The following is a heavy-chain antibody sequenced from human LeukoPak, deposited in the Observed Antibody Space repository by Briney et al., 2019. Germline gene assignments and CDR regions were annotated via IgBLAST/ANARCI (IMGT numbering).Heavy chain of an antibody. D-gene: IGHD2-2*01. J-gene: IGHJ6*04. CDR2: ISSSSSYR. Sequence: PGGSLRLSCAASGFAFSSYSMNWVRQAPGKGLEWVSYISSSSSYRSYADSVKGRFTISRDNAKNSLYLQMNSLRAEDTAVYYCARDEVVPAATNYYYYYGMDVWGKGTTVTVSS. CDR1: GFAFSSYS. CDR3: ARDEVVPAATNYYYYYGMDV. V-gene: IGHV3-21*01.